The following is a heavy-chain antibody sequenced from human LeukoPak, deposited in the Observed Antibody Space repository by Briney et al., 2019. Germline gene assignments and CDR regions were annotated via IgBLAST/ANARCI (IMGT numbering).Heavy chain of an antibody. CDR3: AEAGTVDWLGNWFDT. V-gene: IGHV1-69*01. Sequence: ASVNVSCKASGCTFSRNGINWLRQAPGQGLEWMGGMIPILATTKYAQKFQGRVTITADESTSTAYMELDSLISEDTAMYYCAEAGTVDWLGNWFDTWGQGSLVTVSS. CDR2: MIPILATT. J-gene: IGHJ5*02. D-gene: IGHD3-9*01. CDR1: GCTFSRNG.